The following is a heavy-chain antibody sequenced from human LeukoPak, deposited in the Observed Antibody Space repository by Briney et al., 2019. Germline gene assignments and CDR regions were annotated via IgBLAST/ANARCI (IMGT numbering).Heavy chain of an antibody. Sequence: PSQTLSLTCTVSGGSISSGSYYWSWIRQPAGKGLEWIGRIYTSGSTNYNPSLKSRVTISVGTSKNQFSLKLSSVTAADTAVYYCAVEGGSGSYPWGQGTLVTVSS. CDR3: AVEGGSGSYP. CDR2: IYTSGST. J-gene: IGHJ5*02. D-gene: IGHD3-10*01. CDR1: GGSISSGSYY. V-gene: IGHV4-61*02.